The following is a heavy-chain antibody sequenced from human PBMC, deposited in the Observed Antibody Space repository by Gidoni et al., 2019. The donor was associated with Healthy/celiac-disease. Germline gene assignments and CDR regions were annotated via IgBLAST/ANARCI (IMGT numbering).Heavy chain of an antibody. Sequence: QVQLVESGGGVVQPGRSLRLSCAASGFTFSSYGMHWVRQAPGKGLEWVAVISYDGSNKYYADSVKGRFTISRDKSKNTLYLQMNSLRAEDTAVYYCAKSSYGSSGYDYWGQGTLVTVSS. J-gene: IGHJ4*02. CDR1: GFTFSSYG. CDR3: AKSSYGSSGYDY. CDR2: ISYDGSNK. D-gene: IGHD3-22*01. V-gene: IGHV3-30*18.